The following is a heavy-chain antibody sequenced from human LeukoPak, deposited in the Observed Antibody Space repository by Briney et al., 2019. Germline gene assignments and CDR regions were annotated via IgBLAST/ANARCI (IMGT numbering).Heavy chain of an antibody. CDR1: GFTFSSYV. V-gene: IGHV4-39*01. CDR2: IYYSGST. CDR3: ARHGSSSWYVDY. Sequence: PGGSLRLSCAASGFTFSSYVMSWVRQAPGKGLEWIGSIYYSGSTYYNPSLKSRVTISVDTSKNQFSLKLSSVTAADTAVYYCARHGSSSWYVDYWGQGTLVTVSS. J-gene: IGHJ4*02. D-gene: IGHD6-13*01.